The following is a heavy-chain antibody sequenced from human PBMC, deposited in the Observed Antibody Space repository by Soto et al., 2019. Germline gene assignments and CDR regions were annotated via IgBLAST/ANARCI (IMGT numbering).Heavy chain of an antibody. CDR3: AKAERPTMVRGETTFDY. D-gene: IGHD3-10*01. Sequence: GGSLRLSCVASGFTLSSYWMHWVRQAPGKGLEWVANIRQDGSEIYYVDSVKGRFTISRDNAENSLYLQMNSLGAGDTAVYYCAKAERPTMVRGETTFDYWGQGTLVTVSS. J-gene: IGHJ4*02. V-gene: IGHV3-7*01. CDR1: GFTLSSYW. CDR2: IRQDGSEI.